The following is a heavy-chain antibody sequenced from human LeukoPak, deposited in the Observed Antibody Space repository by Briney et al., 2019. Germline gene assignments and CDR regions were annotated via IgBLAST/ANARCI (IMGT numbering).Heavy chain of an antibody. CDR3: AREDHCSSTSCYMPFDY. CDR2: ISSSSSYI. CDR1: GLTFSSYS. J-gene: IGHJ4*02. D-gene: IGHD2-2*02. V-gene: IGHV3-21*01. Sequence: GGSLRLSCAASGLTFSSYSMNWVRQAPGKGLEWVSSISSSSSYIYYADSVKGRFTISRDNAKNSLYLQMNSLRAEDTAVYYCAREDHCSSTSCYMPFDYWGQGTLVTVSS.